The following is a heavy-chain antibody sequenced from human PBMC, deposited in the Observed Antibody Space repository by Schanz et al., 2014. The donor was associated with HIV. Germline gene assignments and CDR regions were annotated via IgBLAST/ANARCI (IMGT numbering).Heavy chain of an antibody. V-gene: IGHV3-7*01. D-gene: IGHD2-15*01. Sequence: EAQLVESGGGRVQPGGSLRLSCAASGFTFVSHWMAWVRQAPGRGLELVANIRHDAEQTNYVDSVKGRFTISRDNAKSSRYLQMSSLRAEDTAVYFCAREGCIGGSCYCDCWGQGSLVIVSP. CDR3: AREGCIGGSCYCDC. CDR1: GFTFVSHW. CDR2: IRHDAEQT. J-gene: IGHJ4*02.